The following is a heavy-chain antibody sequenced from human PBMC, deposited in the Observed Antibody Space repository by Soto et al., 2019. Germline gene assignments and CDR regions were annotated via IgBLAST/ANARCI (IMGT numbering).Heavy chain of an antibody. Sequence: PGGSLRLSCAASGFTFSSYGMHWVRQAPGKGLEWVAVIWYDGSNKYYADSVKGRFTISRDNSKNTLYLQMNSLRAEDTAVYYCARDSVEMATTPVESFDIWGQGTMVTVSS. D-gene: IGHD5-12*01. V-gene: IGHV3-33*01. CDR3: ARDSVEMATTPVESFDI. J-gene: IGHJ3*02. CDR1: GFTFSSYG. CDR2: IWYDGSNK.